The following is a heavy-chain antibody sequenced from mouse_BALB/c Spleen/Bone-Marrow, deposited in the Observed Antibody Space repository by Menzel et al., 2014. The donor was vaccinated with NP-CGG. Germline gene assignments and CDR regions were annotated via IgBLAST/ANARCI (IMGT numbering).Heavy chain of an antibody. CDR3: ARYNYGSSQFAY. D-gene: IGHD1-1*01. CDR2: IDPANGNT. CDR1: GFNIKDTY. J-gene: IGHJ3*01. V-gene: IGHV14-3*02. Sequence: DVHLVESGAELVKPGASVKLSCTASGFNIKDTYMHWVKQRPEQGLEWIGRIDPANGNTKYDPKFQGKATITADISSNTAYLQLSSLTSEDTAVYYCARYNYGSSQFAYWGQGTLVTVSA.